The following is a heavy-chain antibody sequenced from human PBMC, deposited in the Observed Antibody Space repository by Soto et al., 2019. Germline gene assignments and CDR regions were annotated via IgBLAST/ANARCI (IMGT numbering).Heavy chain of an antibody. V-gene: IGHV4-38-2*01. CDR2: IYHSGST. J-gene: IGHJ1*01. D-gene: IGHD2-2*01. CDR1: GYSISSGYY. Sequence: PSETLSLPCAVSGYSISSGYYWGWIRQPPGKGLEWIGTIYHSGSTFHNPSLKSRVTMSVDPSTNQFSLRLRSVTAADTPVYYCAVGYCSSTTCSREYFQHWGQGTLVNVSS. CDR3: AVGYCSSTTCSREYFQH.